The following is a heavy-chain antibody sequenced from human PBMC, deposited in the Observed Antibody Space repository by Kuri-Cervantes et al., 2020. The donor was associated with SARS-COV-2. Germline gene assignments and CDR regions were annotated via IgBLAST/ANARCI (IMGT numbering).Heavy chain of an antibody. D-gene: IGHD5-24*01. Sequence: GSLRLSCTVSGGSISSSSYYWGWIRQPPGKVLEWIGSIYYSGSTYYNPSLKSRVTISVDTSKTQFSLKLSSVTAADTAVYYCARALEMATIRGRSWGQGTLVTVSS. CDR1: GGSISSSSYY. CDR2: IYYSGST. V-gene: IGHV4-39*01. J-gene: IGHJ5*02. CDR3: ARALEMATIRGRS.